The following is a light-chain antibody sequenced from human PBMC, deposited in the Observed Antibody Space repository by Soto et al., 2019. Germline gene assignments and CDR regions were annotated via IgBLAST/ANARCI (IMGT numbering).Light chain of an antibody. CDR1: QNIRTY. V-gene: IGKV1-9*01. J-gene: IGKJ4*01. Sequence: IHRTLPHPYLSSSVGDSVTIPCRASQNIRTYLDWYQQEPGRAPKLLIPSASALPSGVPSRFSGSGSGTEFTLTISSLQPEDFATYYCQQHNAYPLTFGGGTKVDIK. CDR2: SAS. CDR3: QQHNAYPLT.